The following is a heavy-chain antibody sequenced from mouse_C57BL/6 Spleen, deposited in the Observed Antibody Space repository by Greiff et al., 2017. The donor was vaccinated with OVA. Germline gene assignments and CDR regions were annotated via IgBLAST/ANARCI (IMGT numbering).Heavy chain of an antibody. CDR3: AREFYYGSSYVRNYFDY. J-gene: IGHJ2*01. CDR2: IHPNSGST. Sequence: QVQLQQPGAELVKPGASVKLSCKASGYTFTSYWMHWVKQRPGQGLEWIGMIHPNSGSTNYNEKFKSKATLTVDKSSSTAYMQRSSLTSEDSAVYYCAREFYYGSSYVRNYFDYWGQGTTLTVSS. D-gene: IGHD1-1*01. CDR1: GYTFTSYW. V-gene: IGHV1-64*01.